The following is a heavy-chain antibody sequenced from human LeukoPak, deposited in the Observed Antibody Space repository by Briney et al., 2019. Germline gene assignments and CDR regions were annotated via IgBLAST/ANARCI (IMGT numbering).Heavy chain of an antibody. J-gene: IGHJ3*02. D-gene: IGHD5-18*01. CDR1: GFTFSNYW. V-gene: IGHV3-7*04. CDR2: IKQDGSET. Sequence: GGSLRLSCGASGFTFSNYWMSWVRQAPGKGLEWVANIKQDGSETYYADSVKGRFTISRDNAKNSIYLQVNSLRAEVTAVYYCARLRSSYGYAFDIWGQGTLVTVSS. CDR3: ARLRSSYGYAFDI.